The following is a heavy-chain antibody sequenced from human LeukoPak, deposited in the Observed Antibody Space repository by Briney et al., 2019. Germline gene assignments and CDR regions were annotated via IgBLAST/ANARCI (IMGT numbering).Heavy chain of an antibody. D-gene: IGHD1-26*01. CDR2: ISYDGSNK. Sequence: GGSLRLSCAASGFTFSNYGMHWVRQAPGKGLEWVSVISYDGSNKYCADSVKGRFTISRDNSKNTLYLQMNSLRPEDTAVYYCAKASGSYYVRDYFDSWSQGTLVTVSS. V-gene: IGHV3-30*18. CDR1: GFTFSNYG. CDR3: AKASGSYYVRDYFDS. J-gene: IGHJ4*02.